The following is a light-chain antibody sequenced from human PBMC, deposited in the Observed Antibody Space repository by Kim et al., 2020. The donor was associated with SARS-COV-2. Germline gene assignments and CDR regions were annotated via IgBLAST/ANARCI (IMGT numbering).Light chain of an antibody. V-gene: IGLV3-1*01. CDR1: KMGGKY. Sequence: VSPGQTASRTCSEDKMGGKYASWYQQKPGQAPVVVIFRENRRRSGIPERFSGSNAGNTATLTSSGTQAMDEADYDCQAWDSSIYVFGTGTKVTVL. CDR2: REN. CDR3: QAWDSSIYV. J-gene: IGLJ1*01.